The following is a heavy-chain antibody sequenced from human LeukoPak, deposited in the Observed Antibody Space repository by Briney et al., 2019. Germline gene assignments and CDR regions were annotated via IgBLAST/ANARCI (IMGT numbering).Heavy chain of an antibody. Sequence: PGGSLRLSCAASGFTFSTYSMHWVRQAPGKGLEYVSSISSHGGSTYYADSVKGRFTISRDNSKDTLYLQMGSLRAEDMAVYYCARSRGERGSYIYFDYWGQGTLVTVSS. D-gene: IGHD3-10*01. J-gene: IGHJ4*02. CDR3: ARSRGERGSYIYFDY. V-gene: IGHV3-64*02. CDR2: ISSHGGST. CDR1: GFTFSTYS.